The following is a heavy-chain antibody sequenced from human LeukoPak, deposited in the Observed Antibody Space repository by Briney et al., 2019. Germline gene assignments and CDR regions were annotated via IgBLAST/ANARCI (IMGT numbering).Heavy chain of an antibody. Sequence: PGRSLRLSCTASGFTFGDYAMSWFRQAPGKGLEWVGFIRSKAYGGTTEYAASVEGRFTISRDDSKSIAYLQMNSLKTEDTAVYYCTLYDSSGYSDYWGQGTLVTVSS. J-gene: IGHJ4*02. CDR2: IRSKAYGGTT. CDR1: GFTFGDYA. CDR3: TLYDSSGYSDY. D-gene: IGHD3-22*01. V-gene: IGHV3-49*03.